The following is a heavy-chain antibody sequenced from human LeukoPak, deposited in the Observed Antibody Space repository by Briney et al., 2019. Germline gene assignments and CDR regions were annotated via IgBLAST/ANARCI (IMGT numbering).Heavy chain of an antibody. CDR1: GGSITITNY. V-gene: IGHV4-4*02. CDR2: VNLQGST. Sequence: SETLSLTCGVSGGSITITNYWTWVRQPPGKGLEWIGEVNLQGSTNYNPSLMGRVAISVDTSENHLSLQLTSVTAADTAVYYCAREGGPYRPLDYSGQGTLVTVSS. CDR3: AREGGPYRPLDY. J-gene: IGHJ4*02.